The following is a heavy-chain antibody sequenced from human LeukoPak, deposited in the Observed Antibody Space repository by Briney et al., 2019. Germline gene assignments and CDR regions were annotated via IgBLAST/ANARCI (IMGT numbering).Heavy chain of an antibody. D-gene: IGHD3-22*01. V-gene: IGHV1-69*06. CDR3: ASAGHYYDSGGYYIRGKYFDL. Sequence: SVKVSCKASGGTFSSYAISWVRQAPGQGLEWMGGIIPMFGTANYAQKFQGRVTITADKSTSTAYMELSSLRSEDTAVYYCASAGHYYDSGGYYIRGKYFDLWGRGTLVTVSS. CDR1: GGTFSSYA. CDR2: IIPMFGTA. J-gene: IGHJ2*01.